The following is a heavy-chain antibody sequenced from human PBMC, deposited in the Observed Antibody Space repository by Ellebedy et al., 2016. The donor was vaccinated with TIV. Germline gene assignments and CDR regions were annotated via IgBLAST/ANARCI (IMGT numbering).Heavy chain of an antibody. J-gene: IGHJ5*02. CDR3: ARDDPSGWLDH. CDR2: IYYSGST. D-gene: IGHD3-10*01. V-gene: IGHV4-61*01. Sequence: MPSETLSLTCTVSGGSVSSGRYYWSWIRQPPGKGLEWVGYIYYSGSTNYNPSLKSPVTISIDTSKNQYSLRLTYVTAADTAVYYCARDDPSGWLDHWGQGTLVTVSS. CDR1: GGSVSSGRYY.